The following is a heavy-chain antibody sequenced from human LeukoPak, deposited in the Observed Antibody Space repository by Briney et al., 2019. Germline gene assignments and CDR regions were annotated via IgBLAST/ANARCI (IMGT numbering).Heavy chain of an antibody. CDR1: GYSISSGYY. Sequence: SETLSLTCTVSGYSISSGYYWGWIRQPPGKGLEWIGSIYHSGSTYYNPSLKSRVTISVDTSKNQFSLKLSSVTAADTAVYYCARGDCSSTSCYGDWFDPWGQGTLVTVSS. V-gene: IGHV4-38-2*02. CDR2: IYHSGST. J-gene: IGHJ5*02. CDR3: ARGDCSSTSCYGDWFDP. D-gene: IGHD2-2*01.